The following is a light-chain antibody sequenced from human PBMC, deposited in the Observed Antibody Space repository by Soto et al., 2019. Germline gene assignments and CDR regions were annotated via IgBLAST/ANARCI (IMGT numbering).Light chain of an antibody. CDR2: DAS. J-gene: IGKJ4*01. CDR1: QSVRSD. V-gene: IGKV3-11*01. Sequence: EIVLTQSPATRSLSPGERSTLSCSASQSVRSDLAWYQQKPGQAPRLLIYDASRRATGIPARFSGSGSGTDFTLTISSLEPEDFAVYYCQQLNNWPLTFGGGTKVDIK. CDR3: QQLNNWPLT.